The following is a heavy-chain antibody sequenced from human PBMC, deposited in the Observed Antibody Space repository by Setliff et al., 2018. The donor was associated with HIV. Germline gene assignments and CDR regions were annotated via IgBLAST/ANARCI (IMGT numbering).Heavy chain of an antibody. V-gene: IGHV3-48*03. CDR2: ISSSGTTI. CDR1: GFTFSNYE. Sequence: PGGSLRLSCAASGFTFSNYEMNWVRQAPGKGLEWVSYISSSGTTIYYADSVKGRFTISRDNAKNSLYLQMKSLRAEDTAVYYCARPNYYDSSGSFDYWGQGTLVTVSS. D-gene: IGHD3-22*01. CDR3: ARPNYYDSSGSFDY. J-gene: IGHJ4*02.